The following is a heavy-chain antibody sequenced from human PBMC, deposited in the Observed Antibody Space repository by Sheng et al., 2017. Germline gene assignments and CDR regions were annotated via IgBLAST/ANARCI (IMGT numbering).Heavy chain of an antibody. CDR2: ISWNSDYI. CDR3: AKDTFLERLGQGRMDV. V-gene: IGHV3-9*01. D-gene: IGHD3-3*01. J-gene: IGHJ6*01. CDR1: GFTFEDYA. Sequence: EMQLVESGGGLVQPGRSLRLSCAASGFTFEDYAMHWVRQAPGKGLEWVSGISWNSDYITYADSVKGRFTISRDNAKNSLYLQMDSLRPEDTALYYCAKDTFLERLGQGRMDV.